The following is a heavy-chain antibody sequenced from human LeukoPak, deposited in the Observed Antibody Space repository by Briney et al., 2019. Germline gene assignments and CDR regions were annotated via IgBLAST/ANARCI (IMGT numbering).Heavy chain of an antibody. CDR2: IYYSGST. CDR3: ARGGYSSGWYVNGGWFDP. CDR1: GGSISSYY. D-gene: IGHD6-19*01. V-gene: IGHV4-59*12. J-gene: IGHJ5*02. Sequence: SETLSLTCTVSGGSISSYYWSWIRQPPGKGLEWIGYIYYSGSTNYNPSLKSRVTISVDTSKNQFSLKLSSVTAADTAVYYCARGGYSSGWYVNGGWFDPWGQGTLVTVSS.